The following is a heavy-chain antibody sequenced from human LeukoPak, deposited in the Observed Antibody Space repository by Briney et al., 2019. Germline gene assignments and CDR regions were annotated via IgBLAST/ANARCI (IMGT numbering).Heavy chain of an antibody. CDR2: IIPIFGTA. Sequence: ASVKVSCKASGGTFISYAISWVRQAPGQGLEWMGGIIPIFGTANYAQKFQGRVTITADESTSTAYMELSSLRSEDTAVYYCARGEPTGYYFDYWGQGTLVTVSS. V-gene: IGHV1-69*13. J-gene: IGHJ4*02. CDR3: ARGEPTGYYFDY. CDR1: GGTFISYA. D-gene: IGHD2-8*02.